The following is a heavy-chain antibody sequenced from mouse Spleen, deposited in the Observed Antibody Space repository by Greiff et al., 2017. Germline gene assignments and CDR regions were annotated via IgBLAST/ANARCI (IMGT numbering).Heavy chain of an antibody. CDR2: ISNLAYSI. V-gene: IGHV5-15*01. Sequence: EVKLMESGGGLVKPGGSLKLSCAASGFTFSDYGMAWVRQAPGKGPEWVAFISNLAYSIYYADTVTGRFTISRENAKNTLYLEMSSLRSEDTAMYYCARAYYGNYGFAYWGQGTLVTVSA. J-gene: IGHJ3*01. D-gene: IGHD2-10*01. CDR1: GFTFSDYG. CDR3: ARAYYGNYGFAY.